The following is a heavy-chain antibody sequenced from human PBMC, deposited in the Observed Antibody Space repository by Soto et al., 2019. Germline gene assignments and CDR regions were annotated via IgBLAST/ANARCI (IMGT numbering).Heavy chain of an antibody. J-gene: IGHJ4*02. CDR2: ISGSGGST. Sequence: GGSLRLSCAASGFTFSSYAMSWVRQAPGKGLEWVSAISGSGGSTYYADSVKGRFTISRDNSKNTLYLQMNSLRAEDTAVYYCAKDGRITMVRGVIINYWGQGTLVTVSS. D-gene: IGHD3-10*01. CDR3: AKDGRITMVRGVIINY. CDR1: GFTFSSYA. V-gene: IGHV3-23*01.